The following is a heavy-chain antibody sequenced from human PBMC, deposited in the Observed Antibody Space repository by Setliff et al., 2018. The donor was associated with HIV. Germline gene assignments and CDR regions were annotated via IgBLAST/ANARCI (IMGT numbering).Heavy chain of an antibody. V-gene: IGHV3-72*01. CDR1: GFTFSDYY. CDR2: TRNKAESYTT. CDR3: ARAHDFGDYAPGY. Sequence: LRLSCAASGFTFSDYYMDWVRQAPGKGLEWVGRTRNKAESYTTDYAASVKGRFIISRDDSKNLLYLQMKSLKSEDTAVYYCARAHDFGDYAPGYWGQGTLVTVSS. J-gene: IGHJ4*02. D-gene: IGHD4-17*01.